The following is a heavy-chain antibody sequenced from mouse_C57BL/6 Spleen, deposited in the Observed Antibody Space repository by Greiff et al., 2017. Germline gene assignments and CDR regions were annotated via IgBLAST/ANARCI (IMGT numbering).Heavy chain of an antibody. CDR3: AREGYYGRSYGYFGV. CDR1: GYTFTNYW. Sequence: VQLQQSGAELVRPGTSVKMSCKASGYTFTNYWIGWAKQRPGHGLEWIGDIYPGGGYTNYNEKFKGKATLTADKSSSTAYMQFSSLTSEDSAIYYGAREGYYGRSYGYFGVWGTGTTVTVSS. J-gene: IGHJ1*03. CDR2: IYPGGGYT. V-gene: IGHV1-63*01. D-gene: IGHD1-1*01.